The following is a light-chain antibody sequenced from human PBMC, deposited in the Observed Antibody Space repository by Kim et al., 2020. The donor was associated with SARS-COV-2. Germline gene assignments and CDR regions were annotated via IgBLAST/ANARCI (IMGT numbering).Light chain of an antibody. CDR2: FER. CDR3: QVWDSDSDYVV. J-gene: IGLJ2*01. CDR1: DIGDKR. Sequence: APGKTARISCGGNDIGDKRVHWYQKKPGQAPVLVIYFERDRPSGIPERFSGSNSGTTATLTISTVEAGDEADYYCQVWDSDSDYVVFGGGTKVTVL. V-gene: IGLV3-21*04.